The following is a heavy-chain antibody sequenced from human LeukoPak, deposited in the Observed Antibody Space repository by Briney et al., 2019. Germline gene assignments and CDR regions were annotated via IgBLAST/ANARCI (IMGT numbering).Heavy chain of an antibody. D-gene: IGHD3-22*01. Sequence: ASVKVSCKASGYTFTSYYMHWVRQAPGQGLEWMGIINPSGGSTSYAQKFQGRVTMTRDTSTSTVYMELSSLRSEATAVSYCASPYFYDSRRGYFDYWGQGTLVTVSS. V-gene: IGHV1-46*01. J-gene: IGHJ4*02. CDR3: ASPYFYDSRRGYFDY. CDR1: GYTFTSYY. CDR2: INPSGGST.